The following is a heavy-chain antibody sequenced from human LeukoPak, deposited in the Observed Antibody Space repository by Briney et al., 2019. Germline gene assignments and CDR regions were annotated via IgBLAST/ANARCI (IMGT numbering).Heavy chain of an antibody. CDR3: ARENVATIAGRSLDY. CDR2: IQTSGST. D-gene: IGHD6-6*01. J-gene: IGHJ4*02. V-gene: IGHV4-4*07. CDR1: GASISSNY. Sequence: SETLSLTCTVSGASISSNYWSWIRQPAGKGLERIGRIQTSGSTNYNPSLKSRGTMSVDTSNNPFSLNLTSVTAADTAFYYCARENVATIAGRSLDYWGQGTLVTVSS.